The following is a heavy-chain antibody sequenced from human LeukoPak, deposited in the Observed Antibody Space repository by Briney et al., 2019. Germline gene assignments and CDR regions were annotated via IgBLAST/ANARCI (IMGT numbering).Heavy chain of an antibody. CDR2: INPNSGGT. CDR3: ASRDAGYGGNSPFDY. D-gene: IGHD4-23*01. V-gene: IGHV1-2*02. CDR1: GYTFTGYY. J-gene: IGHJ4*02. Sequence: ASVKVSCKASGYTFTGYYMHWVRQAPGQGLEWMGWINPNSGGTNYAQKFQGRVTMTRDTSISTAYMELSRLRSDDTAMYYCASRDAGYGGNSPFDYWGQGTLVTVS.